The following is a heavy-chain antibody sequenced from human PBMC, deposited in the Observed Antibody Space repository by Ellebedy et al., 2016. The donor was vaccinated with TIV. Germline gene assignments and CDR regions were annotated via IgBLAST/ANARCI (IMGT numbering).Heavy chain of an antibody. CDR2: ISSSSSTI. CDR3: ARVEGYCSGGSCYSAHLFDY. V-gene: IGHV3-48*02. Sequence: PGGSLRLSCAASGFTFSSYSMNWVRQAPGKGLEWVSYISSSSSTIYYADSVKGRFTISSDNAKNSLYLQMNSLRDEDTAVYYCARVEGYCSGGSCYSAHLFDYWGQGTLVTVSS. J-gene: IGHJ4*02. CDR1: GFTFSSYS. D-gene: IGHD2-15*01.